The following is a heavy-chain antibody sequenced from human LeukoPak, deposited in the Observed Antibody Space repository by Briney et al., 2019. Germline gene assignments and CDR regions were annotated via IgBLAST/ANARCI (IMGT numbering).Heavy chain of an antibody. J-gene: IGHJ4*02. CDR2: INPSGGST. CDR3: AKDGESGIQYTQGYFDY. V-gene: IGHV1-46*01. Sequence: ASVKVSCKASGYTFTSYYMHWVRQAPGQGLEWMGIINPSGGSTSYAQKFQGRVTMTRDTSTSTVYMELSSLRSEDTAVYYCAKDGESGIQYTQGYFDYWGQGTLVTVSS. CDR1: GYTFTSYY. D-gene: IGHD1-1*01.